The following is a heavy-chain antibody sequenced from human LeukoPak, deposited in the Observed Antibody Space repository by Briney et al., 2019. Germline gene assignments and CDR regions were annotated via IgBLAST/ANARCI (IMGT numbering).Heavy chain of an antibody. J-gene: IGHJ4*02. CDR2: IYYSGST. CDR1: GGSISSYY. Sequence: SETLSLTCTVSGGSISSYYWSWIRQPPGKGLEWIGYIYYSGSTNYNPSLKSRVTISVDTSKNQFSLKLSSVTAADTAVYYCAREQNYYGSGSYYSLGYWGQGTLVTISS. CDR3: AREQNYYGSGSYYSLGY. D-gene: IGHD3-10*01. V-gene: IGHV4-59*01.